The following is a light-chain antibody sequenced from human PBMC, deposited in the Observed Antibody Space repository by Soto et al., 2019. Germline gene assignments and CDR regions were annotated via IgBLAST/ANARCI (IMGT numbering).Light chain of an antibody. CDR1: SSNIGAGYD. CDR3: QSYDSSLSGYV. Sequence: QPVLTQPPSVSGAPGQRVTISCTGSSSNIGAGYDVHWYQQLPGTAPKLLIYGNSNRPSGVPDRFSGSKPGTSAPLAITGLPAEDEADYYCQSYDSSLSGYVFGTGTKVTVL. CDR2: GNS. V-gene: IGLV1-40*01. J-gene: IGLJ1*01.